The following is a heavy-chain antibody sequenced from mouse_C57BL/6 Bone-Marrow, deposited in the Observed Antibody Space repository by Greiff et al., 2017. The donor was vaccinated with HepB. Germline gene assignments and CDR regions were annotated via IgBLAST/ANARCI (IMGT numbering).Heavy chain of an antibody. J-gene: IGHJ3*01. CDR3: ANSNYARIAY. CDR2: ICSGGSYT. Sequence: EVQGVESGGDLVKPGGSLKLSCAASGFTFSSYGLSLVRQTPYKRLEWVATICSGGSYTYYPASVKGRYTISRDNAKNTLYLQMSSLKSEDTAMYYYANSNYARIAYWGQGTLVTVSA. V-gene: IGHV5-6*01. CDR1: GFTFSSYG. D-gene: IGHD2-5*01.